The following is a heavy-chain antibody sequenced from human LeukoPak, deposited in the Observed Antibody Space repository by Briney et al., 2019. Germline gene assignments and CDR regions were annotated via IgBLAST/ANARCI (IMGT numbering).Heavy chain of an antibody. CDR3: ATQAAAGYYFDY. Sequence: ASVKVSCKASGYTFTGYYMHWVRQAPGQGLEWMGWINPKSGGTNLAQKFQGGVTLTRDTSISTACMDLSRLRSDDTAVYYCATQAAAGYYFDYWGQGTLVTVSS. V-gene: IGHV1-2*02. CDR2: INPKSGGT. J-gene: IGHJ4*02. CDR1: GYTFTGYY. D-gene: IGHD6-13*01.